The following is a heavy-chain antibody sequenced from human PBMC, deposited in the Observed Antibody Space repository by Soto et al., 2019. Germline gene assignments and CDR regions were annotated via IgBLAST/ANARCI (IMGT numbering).Heavy chain of an antibody. J-gene: IGHJ4*02. CDR2: IYYSGST. V-gene: IGHV4-59*08. D-gene: IGHD5-18*01. CDR3: ANGGYSYGPFDY. Sequence: QVQLQESGPGLVKPSETLSLTCTVSGGSISSYYWSWIRQPPGKGLEWIGYIYYSGSTNYNPSLKRRVTISVDTSKNQFSLTLSSVTAADTAVYYCANGGYSYGPFDYWGQGTLVTVSS. CDR1: GGSISSYY.